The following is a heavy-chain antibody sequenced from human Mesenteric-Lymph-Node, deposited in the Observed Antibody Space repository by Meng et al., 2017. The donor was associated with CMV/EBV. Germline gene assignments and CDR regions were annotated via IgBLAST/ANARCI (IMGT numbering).Heavy chain of an antibody. Sequence: CAVSGDSIRSGGYSWSWIRQHPGKGLEWIGYLYHSGSAYRNPSLKNRVTISVDTSKNQFSLKLSSVTAADTAVYYCARTTGKDYFDYWGQGTLVTVSS. D-gene: IGHD4-17*01. V-gene: IGHV4-31*11. J-gene: IGHJ4*02. CDR1: GDSIRSGGYS. CDR2: LYHSGSA. CDR3: ARTTGKDYFDY.